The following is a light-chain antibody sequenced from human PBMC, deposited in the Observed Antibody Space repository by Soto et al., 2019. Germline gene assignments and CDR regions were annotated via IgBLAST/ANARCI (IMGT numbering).Light chain of an antibody. V-gene: IGKV3-20*01. CDR3: QRYGSSSYT. J-gene: IGKJ2*01. CDR2: GAS. CDR1: QSVSSSY. Sequence: EIVLTQSPGTLSLSPGERATLSCRASQSVSSSYLAWYQQKPGQAPRLLIYGASSRATGIPDGFSGSGSGTDFTLTISRLEPEDFAVYYCQRYGSSSYTFGQGTKLEIK.